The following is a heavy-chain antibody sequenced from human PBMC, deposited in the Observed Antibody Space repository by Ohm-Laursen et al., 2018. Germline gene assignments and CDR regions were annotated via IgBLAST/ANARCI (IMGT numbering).Heavy chain of an antibody. V-gene: IGHV4-31*02. CDR1: GGSISSGGYY. J-gene: IGHJ6*02. CDR2: IYYSGST. Sequence: SDTLSLTCTVSGGSISSGGYYWSWIRQHPGKGLEWIGYIYYSGSTYYNPSLKSRVTISVDTSKNQFSLKLSSVTAADTAVYYCARVTQDYDFWSGYSVYYYYGMDVWGQGTTVTVSS. CDR3: ARVTQDYDFWSGYSVYYYYGMDV. D-gene: IGHD3-3*01.